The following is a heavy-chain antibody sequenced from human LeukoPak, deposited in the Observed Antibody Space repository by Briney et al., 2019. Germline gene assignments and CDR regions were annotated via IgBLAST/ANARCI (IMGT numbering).Heavy chain of an antibody. D-gene: IGHD5-24*01. Sequence: ASVKVSCKASGYTFTSYAMHWVRQAPGQRLEWMGWINAGNGNTKYSQKFQGRVTITRDTSASTAYMELSSLRSEDTAVYYCARDRSISRDGYNFSPRSWLDPWGQGTLVTVSS. J-gene: IGHJ5*02. V-gene: IGHV1-3*01. CDR2: INAGNGNT. CDR1: GYTFTSYA. CDR3: ARDRSISRDGYNFSPRSWLDP.